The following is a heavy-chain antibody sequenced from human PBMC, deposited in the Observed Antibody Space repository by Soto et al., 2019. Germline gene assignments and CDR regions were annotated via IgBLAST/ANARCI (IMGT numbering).Heavy chain of an antibody. D-gene: IGHD3-10*01. CDR2: ISDRGDNT. V-gene: IGHV3-23*01. CDR3: AKDSLWFGRTTEAS. J-gene: IGHJ5*01. CDR1: GFTFRSYA. Sequence: EVQLLESGGGLVQPGGSLRLSCAASGFTFRSYAMSWARQAPGKGLEWVSGISDRGDNTYYADSVKGRFTISRDNSKNTLYLQMNSQRAVDTAIYYCAKDSLWFGRTTEASWGHGVLVTVSS.